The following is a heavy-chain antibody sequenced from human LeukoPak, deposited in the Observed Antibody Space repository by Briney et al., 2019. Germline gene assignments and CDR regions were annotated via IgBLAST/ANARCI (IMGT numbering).Heavy chain of an antibody. Sequence: GASVKVSCKASGYTFTGYYMHWVRQAPGQGLEWMGRINPNSGGTNYAQKFQGRVTMTRDTSISTAYMELSRLRSDDTAVYYCAREMTTIVVVVVAHNDAFDIWGQGTMVTVSS. V-gene: IGHV1-2*06. CDR2: INPNSGGT. J-gene: IGHJ3*02. CDR3: AREMTTIVVVVVAHNDAFDI. D-gene: IGHD2-15*01. CDR1: GYTFTGYY.